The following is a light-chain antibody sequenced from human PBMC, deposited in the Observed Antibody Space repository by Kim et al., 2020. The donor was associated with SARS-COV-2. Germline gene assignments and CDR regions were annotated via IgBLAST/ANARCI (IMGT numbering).Light chain of an antibody. J-gene: IGKJ1*01. CDR2: GAS. V-gene: IGKV3-20*01. Sequence: EIVLTQSPGTLSLSPGERVTLSCRASQSLNSRVLAWYQQKPGQAPRLLVYGASNRATGIPDRFSGSGSATDFTLTITRLEPEDFAVYFCKKFGHQPSTLGEGTKVDSK. CDR1: QSLNSRV. CDR3: KKFGHQPST.